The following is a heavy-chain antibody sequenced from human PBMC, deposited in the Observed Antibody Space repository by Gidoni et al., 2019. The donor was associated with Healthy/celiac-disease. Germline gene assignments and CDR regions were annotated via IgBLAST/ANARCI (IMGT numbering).Heavy chain of an antibody. J-gene: IGHJ4*02. CDR1: GYTFTSYD. Sequence: QMQLVQSGAAVKKSGASVKVSCQASGYTFTSYDINWVRQATGQGLEWMGWMNPNSGNTGYAKKFKGRLTMTRDTSISTAYMELRSLRSDDTAVYYCARGQWLGYWGRGTLVTVSS. V-gene: IGHV1-8*01. D-gene: IGHD5-12*01. CDR3: ARGQWLGY. CDR2: MNPNSGNT.